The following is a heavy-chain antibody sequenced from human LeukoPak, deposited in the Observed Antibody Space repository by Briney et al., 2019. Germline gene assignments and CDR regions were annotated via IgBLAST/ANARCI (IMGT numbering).Heavy chain of an antibody. CDR3: AKRSSVGAFDI. CDR1: GGSISTYY. D-gene: IGHD3-22*01. CDR2: IYTSGST. J-gene: IGHJ3*02. Sequence: SETLSLTCTVSGGSISTYYWSWIRQPAGKGLEWIGRIYTSGSTNYNPSLKSRVTMSVDTSKNQFSLKLSSVTAADTAVYYCAKRSSVGAFDIWGQGTMVTVSS. V-gene: IGHV4-4*07.